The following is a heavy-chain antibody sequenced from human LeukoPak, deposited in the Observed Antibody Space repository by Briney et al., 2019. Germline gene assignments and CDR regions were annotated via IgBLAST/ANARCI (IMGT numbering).Heavy chain of an antibody. D-gene: IGHD2-2*01. V-gene: IGHV1-69*04. Sequence: GASVKVSCKASGGTFSSYAISWVRQAPGQGLEWMGRIIPIFGIANYAQKFQGRVTVTTDKSTSTAYMELSSLRSEDTAVYYCARGHIVVVPAASPGAFDIWGQRTMVTVSS. CDR2: IIPIFGIA. CDR3: ARGHIVVVPAASPGAFDI. J-gene: IGHJ3*02. CDR1: GGTFSSYA.